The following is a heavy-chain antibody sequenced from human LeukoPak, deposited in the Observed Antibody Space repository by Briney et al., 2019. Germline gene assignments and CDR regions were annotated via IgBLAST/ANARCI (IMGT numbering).Heavy chain of an antibody. CDR3: AKSSHYYDSSGYYQY. CDR2: IRYDGSNK. J-gene: IGHJ4*02. CDR1: GFTFSSYG. V-gene: IGHV3-30*02. D-gene: IGHD3-22*01. Sequence: PGGSLRLSCAASGFTFSSYGMHWVRQAPGKGLEWVAFIRYDGSNKYYADSVKGRFTISRDNSKNTLYLQMNSLRAEDTAAYYCAKSSHYYDSSGYYQYWGQGTLVTVSS.